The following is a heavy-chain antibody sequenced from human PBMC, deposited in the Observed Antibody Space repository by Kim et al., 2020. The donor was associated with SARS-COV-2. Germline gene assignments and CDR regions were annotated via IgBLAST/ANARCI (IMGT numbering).Heavy chain of an antibody. CDR3: AKGDGGSFYYYGLEV. Sequence: GGSLRLSCLTSGFTVNDFDINWVRQAPGKGLEWVSVISWNGGRIGDADALRGGFIISRDNAKKSAYLEIDRLRPEATALYYCAKGDGGSFYYYGLEVWSKGSTVTVSS. CDR2: ISWNGGRI. D-gene: IGHD3-10*01. J-gene: IGHJ6*04. CDR1: GFTVNDFD. V-gene: IGHV3-9*01.